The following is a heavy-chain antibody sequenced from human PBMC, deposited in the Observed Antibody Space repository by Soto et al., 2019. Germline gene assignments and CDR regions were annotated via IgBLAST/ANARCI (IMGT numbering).Heavy chain of an antibody. J-gene: IGHJ4*02. CDR3: AREGPKHDDEDRYLDY. V-gene: IGHV1-69*05. Sequence: QVQLVQSGAEVKKPGSSVKVSCKASGGTFSSYAISWVRQAPGQGLEWMGGIIPIFGTANYAQKFQGRVTITXXEXTXXADIELSSLRSEDTAGYYCAREGPKHDDEDRYLDYWGQGTLVPVSS. D-gene: IGHD1-1*01. CDR2: IIPIFGTA. CDR1: GGTFSSYA.